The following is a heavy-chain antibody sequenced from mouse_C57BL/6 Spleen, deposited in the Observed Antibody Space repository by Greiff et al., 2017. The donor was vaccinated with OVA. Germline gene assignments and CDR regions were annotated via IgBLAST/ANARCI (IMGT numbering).Heavy chain of an antibody. D-gene: IGHD2-4*01. Sequence: VQRVESGPGLVQPSPRLSITCTVSVFSLTSYGVHWVRQSPVKGLEWLGVIWSGGSTDYNAAFISRLSISKDDSKSQVFFKMNSLQADDTAIYYCARRVRTGYDYDWYAMDYWGQGTSVTVSS. CDR3: ARRVRTGYDYDWYAMDY. V-gene: IGHV2-2*01. J-gene: IGHJ4*01. CDR2: IWSGGST. CDR1: VFSLTSYG.